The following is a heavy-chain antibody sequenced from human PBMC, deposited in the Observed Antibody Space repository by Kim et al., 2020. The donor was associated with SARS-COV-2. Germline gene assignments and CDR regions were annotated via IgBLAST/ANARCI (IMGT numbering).Heavy chain of an antibody. CDR1: GYTFTGYY. D-gene: IGHD3-22*01. Sequence: ASVKVSCKASGYTFTGYYIHWVRQAPGQGLEWMGRINPNSGGTNYAQKFQGRVTMTRDTSISTAYMELSRLRSDDTAVYYCARGRIHAGSYDSSGYYVYWGQGTLVTVSS. V-gene: IGHV1-2*06. J-gene: IGHJ4*02. CDR3: ARGRIHAGSYDSSGYYVY. CDR2: INPNSGGT.